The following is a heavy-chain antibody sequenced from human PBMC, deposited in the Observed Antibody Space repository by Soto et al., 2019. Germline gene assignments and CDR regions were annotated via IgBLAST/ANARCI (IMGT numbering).Heavy chain of an antibody. Sequence: ASVKVSCKVSGYTLTELSMHWVLQAPGKGLEWMGGFDPEDGETIYAQKFQGRVTMTEDTSTDTAYMELSSLRSEDTAVYYCATDRGMTTVVKAAGAFDIWGQGTMVTVSS. D-gene: IGHD4-17*01. J-gene: IGHJ3*02. CDR3: ATDRGMTTVVKAAGAFDI. CDR2: FDPEDGET. V-gene: IGHV1-24*01. CDR1: GYTLTELS.